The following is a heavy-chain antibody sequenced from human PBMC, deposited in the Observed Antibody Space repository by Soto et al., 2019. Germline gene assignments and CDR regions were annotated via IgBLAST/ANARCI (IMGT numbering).Heavy chain of an antibody. Sequence: QPGGSLRLSCAASGFSFTNYVMNWVRQTPGKGLEWVSTISGSGDSTYYTDSVKGRFTISRDNSKSTLFLQMNSLRAGDTAFYYCARGRSFSYDSTPPPMFDPWGQGTLVTVSS. CDR3: ARGRSFSYDSTPPPMFDP. V-gene: IGHV3-23*01. CDR1: GFSFTNYV. CDR2: ISGSGDST. D-gene: IGHD3-10*01. J-gene: IGHJ5*02.